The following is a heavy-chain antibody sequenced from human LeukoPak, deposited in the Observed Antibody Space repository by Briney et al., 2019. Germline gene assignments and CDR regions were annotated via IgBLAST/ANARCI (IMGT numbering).Heavy chain of an antibody. CDR2: IRPGDNRM. CDR3: VREKSGGTYDY. CDR1: GYTFTAYY. D-gene: IGHD3-16*01. J-gene: IGHJ4*02. V-gene: IGHV1-46*01. Sequence: GVSVKVSCKASGYTFTAYYIQWVRQAPGQGPEWMGTIRPGDNRMSYAQKFQGRVTMTRDMSTTTGYMELSSLRSEDTAVYYCVREKSGGTYDYWGQGTLVTVSS.